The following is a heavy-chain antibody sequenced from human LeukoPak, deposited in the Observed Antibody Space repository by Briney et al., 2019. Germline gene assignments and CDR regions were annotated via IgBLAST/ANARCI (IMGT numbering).Heavy chain of an antibody. Sequence: PGGSLRLSCAASGFTFSSYEMNWVRQAPGKGLEWVSDISSSGSTIYYADSVKGRFTISRDNAKNSLYLQMNRLRAEDTAVYYCARDRGDGYNWGAFDIWGQGTMVTVSS. CDR1: GFTFSSYE. CDR3: ARDRGDGYNWGAFDI. D-gene: IGHD5-24*01. V-gene: IGHV3-48*03. J-gene: IGHJ3*02. CDR2: ISSSGSTI.